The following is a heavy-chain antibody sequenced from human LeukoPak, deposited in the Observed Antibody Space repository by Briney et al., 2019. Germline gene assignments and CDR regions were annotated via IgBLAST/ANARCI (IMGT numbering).Heavy chain of an antibody. D-gene: IGHD3-10*01. CDR1: GFTFSSYS. Sequence: GGSLRLSCAASGFTFSSYSMNWVRQAPGKGLEWVSSISSSSSYIYYADSVKGRFTISRDNAKNSLYLQMNSLRAEDTAVYYCAREENPFVWFGELSYYFDYWGQGTLVTVSS. CDR3: AREENPFVWFGELSYYFDY. CDR2: ISSSSSYI. J-gene: IGHJ4*02. V-gene: IGHV3-21*01.